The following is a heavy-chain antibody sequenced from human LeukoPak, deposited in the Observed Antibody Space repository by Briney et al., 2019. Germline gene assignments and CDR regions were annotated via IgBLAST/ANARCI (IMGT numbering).Heavy chain of an antibody. CDR2: IYYSGST. J-gene: IGHJ4*02. CDR3: ASSKRDYYDSSGYYNFDY. V-gene: IGHV4-59*08. CDR1: GGSISSYY. D-gene: IGHD3-22*01. Sequence: SETLSLTCTVSGGSISSYYWSWIRQLPGKGLEWIGYIYYSGSTNYNPSLKSRVTISVDTSKNQFSLKLSSVTTADTAVYYCASSKRDYYDSSGYYNFDYWGQGTLVTVSS.